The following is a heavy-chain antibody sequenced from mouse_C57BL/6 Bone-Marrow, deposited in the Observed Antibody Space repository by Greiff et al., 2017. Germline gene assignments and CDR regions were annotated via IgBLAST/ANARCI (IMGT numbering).Heavy chain of an antibody. J-gene: IGHJ4*01. D-gene: IGHD1-1*01. V-gene: IGHV10-3*01. Sequence: EVQRVESGGGLVQPKGSLKLSCAASGFTFNTYAMHWVRQAPGTGLEWVARIRSKSSNYATYYADSVKDRFAISRDDSQSMLYLQMNNLKTEDTAMYWCVRRSYYGSSYNEDCYAMDYWGQGTSVTVSS. CDR1: GFTFNTYA. CDR2: IRSKSSNYAT. CDR3: VRRSYYGSSYNEDCYAMDY.